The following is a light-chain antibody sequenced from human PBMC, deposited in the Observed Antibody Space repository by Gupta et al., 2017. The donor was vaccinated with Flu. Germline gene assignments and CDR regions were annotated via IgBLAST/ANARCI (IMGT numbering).Light chain of an antibody. Sequence: QSVLTQPPSVSGTPAQRVAISCSGQRSNIGQKDVCWYQQFRGTAPRLVIQWSNQRPSGDPDRFAGSKSGTSASLAVSGLRSEDEADYYCAAWDDNLSAWLFGGGTKLTVL. CDR1: RSNIGQKD. CDR2: WSN. V-gene: IGLV1-47*01. CDR3: AAWDDNLSAWL. J-gene: IGLJ3*02.